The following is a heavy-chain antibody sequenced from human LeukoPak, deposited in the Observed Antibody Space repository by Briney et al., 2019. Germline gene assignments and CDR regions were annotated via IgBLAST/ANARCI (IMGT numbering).Heavy chain of an antibody. J-gene: IGHJ4*02. CDR3: ARMGGYSGYATH. D-gene: IGHD5-12*01. CDR1: GGSFSGYY. Sequence: SETLSLTCAVYGGSFSGYYWSWIRQPPGKGLEWIGEINHSGSTNYNPSLKSRVTISVDTSKNQFSLNLGSVTAADTAVYFCARMGGYSGYATHWGQGTLVTVSS. V-gene: IGHV4-34*01. CDR2: INHSGST.